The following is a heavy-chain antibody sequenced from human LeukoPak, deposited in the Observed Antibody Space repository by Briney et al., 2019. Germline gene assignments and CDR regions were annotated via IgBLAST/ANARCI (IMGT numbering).Heavy chain of an antibody. J-gene: IGHJ6*02. V-gene: IGHV3-49*04. CDR1: GFTFGGYA. D-gene: IGHD6-6*01. Sequence: GGSLRLSCTASGFTFGGYAVSWVRQAPGRGLEWVGFIRSTPFGGTTEYAASVKGRFTISRGDSKSIAYLQMNSLKTEDTAVYYCTKDPVAYSGSDYYYYAMDVWGQGTTVTVSS. CDR3: TKDPVAYSGSDYYYYAMDV. CDR2: IRSTPFGGTT.